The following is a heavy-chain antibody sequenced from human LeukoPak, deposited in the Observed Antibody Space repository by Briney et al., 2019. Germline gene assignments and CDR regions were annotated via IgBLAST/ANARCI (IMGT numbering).Heavy chain of an antibody. CDR3: AKGGQNYDFWRFDY. J-gene: IGHJ4*02. V-gene: IGHV3-23*01. Sequence: GGSLRLSCEASGFTFRTYSMNWVRQAPGKGLEWVSSISGSGGSTYYADSVKGRFSISRDNSKNTLDLQMTGLRAEDTALYYCAKGGQNYDFWRFDYWGQGTLVTVSS. CDR2: ISGSGGST. CDR1: GFTFRTYS. D-gene: IGHD3-3*01.